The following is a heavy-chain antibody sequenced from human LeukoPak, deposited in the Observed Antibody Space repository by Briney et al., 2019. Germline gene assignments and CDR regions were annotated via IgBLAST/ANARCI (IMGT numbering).Heavy chain of an antibody. V-gene: IGHV4-34*01. D-gene: IGHD4-23*01. J-gene: IGHJ4*02. Sequence: SETLSLTCAVYGGSFSGYYWSWIRQPPGKGLEWIGEINHSGSTNYNLSLKSRVTISVDTSKNQFSLKLSSVTAADTAVYYCARAEGDYGGNPTFYWGQGTLVTVSS. CDR2: INHSGST. CDR1: GGSFSGYY. CDR3: ARAEGDYGGNPTFY.